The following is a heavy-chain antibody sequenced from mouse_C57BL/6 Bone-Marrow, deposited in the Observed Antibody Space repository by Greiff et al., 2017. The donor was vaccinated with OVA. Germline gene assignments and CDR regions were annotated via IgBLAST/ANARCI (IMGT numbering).Heavy chain of an antibody. CDR3: ARRRSNYDAMDY. D-gene: IGHD2-5*01. CDR1: GYTFTSYG. J-gene: IGHJ4*01. CDR2: IYPRSGNT. V-gene: IGHV1-81*01. Sequence: QVQLQQSGAELARPGASVKLSCKASGYTFTSYGISWVKQRTGQGLEWIGEIYPRSGNTYYNEKFKGKATLTADKSSSTAYSELRSLTSEDSAVYVCARRRSNYDAMDYWGQGTSVTVSS.